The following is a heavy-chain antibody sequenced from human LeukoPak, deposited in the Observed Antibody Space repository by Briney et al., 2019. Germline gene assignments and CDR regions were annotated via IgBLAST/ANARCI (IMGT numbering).Heavy chain of an antibody. CDR1: SGSMSRYY. V-gene: IGHV4-59*01. Sequence: SETLSLTCTVSSGSMSRYYRSWLRQPPGKGLEWIGYIYCCGSTNYHPSLKSRVTISVDTSKNQFSLKLSSVTAADTAVYYCARRYSHYYYYMDVWGKGTTVTVSS. D-gene: IGHD1-1*01. CDR3: ARRYSHYYYYMDV. J-gene: IGHJ6*03. CDR2: IYCCGST.